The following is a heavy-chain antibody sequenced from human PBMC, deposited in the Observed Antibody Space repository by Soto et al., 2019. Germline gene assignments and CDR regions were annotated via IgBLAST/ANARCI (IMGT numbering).Heavy chain of an antibody. D-gene: IGHD3-3*01. V-gene: IGHV3-21*01. CDR2: ISSSSSYI. CDR1: GFTFSSYS. Sequence: PGGSLRLSCAASGFTFSSYSMNWVRQAPGKGLEWVSSISSSSSYIYYADSVKGRFTISRDNAKNSLYLQMNSLRVEDTAVYYCARDLLVGARSLYYYYYGMDVWGQGNTVTVSS. CDR3: ARDLLVGARSLYYYYYGMDV. J-gene: IGHJ6*02.